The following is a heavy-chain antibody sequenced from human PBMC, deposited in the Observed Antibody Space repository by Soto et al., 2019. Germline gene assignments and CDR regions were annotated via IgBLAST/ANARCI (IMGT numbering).Heavy chain of an antibody. J-gene: IGHJ6*02. CDR1: RCTFSSYA. CDR2: IIPIFGTA. CDR3: ARATRDIVGPFYCYRWDTDF. Sequence: VKGSGKAYRCTFSSYAINWVRQAPGQGLELMGGIIPIFGTANYAQKFQGRVTITADKSTSTAYMELSSLRSEDTAVYYCARATRDIVGPFYCYRWDTDFRGQ. V-gene: IGHV1-69*13. D-gene: IGHD2-15*01.